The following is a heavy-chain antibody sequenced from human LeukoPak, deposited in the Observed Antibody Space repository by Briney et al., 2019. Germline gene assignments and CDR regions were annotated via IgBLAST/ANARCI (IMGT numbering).Heavy chain of an antibody. CDR2: IIPILGIA. Sequence: GASVKVSCKASGGTFSSYAISWVRQAPGQGLEWMGRIIPILGIANYAQKFQGRVTITADKSTSTAYMELSSLRSEDTAVYYCARVKAYYDSSGYYQPWGQGTLVTVSS. J-gene: IGHJ5*02. V-gene: IGHV1-69*04. D-gene: IGHD3-22*01. CDR1: GGTFSSYA. CDR3: ARVKAYYDSSGYYQP.